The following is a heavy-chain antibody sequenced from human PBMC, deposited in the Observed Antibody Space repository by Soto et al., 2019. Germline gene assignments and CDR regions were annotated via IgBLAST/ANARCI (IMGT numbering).Heavy chain of an antibody. J-gene: IGHJ4*02. Sequence: APVKVSRKASGGTFSSYTISWVRQAPGQGLEWKGKIIPILCITKHAQKFQGSVTITADKSTSTAYMELSSLRSEDTAVDYCASRAIDYWGQGTLVTVSS. CDR3: ASRAIDY. CDR1: GGTFSSYT. V-gene: IGHV1-69*02. D-gene: IGHD1-26*01. CDR2: IIPILCIT.